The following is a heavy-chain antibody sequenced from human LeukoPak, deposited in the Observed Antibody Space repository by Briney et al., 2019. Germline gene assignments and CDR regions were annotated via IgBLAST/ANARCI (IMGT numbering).Heavy chain of an antibody. CDR1: GYTFTSYA. V-gene: IGHV1-3*01. Sequence: GASVKVSCKASGYTFTSYAMHWVRQAPGQRLEWMGWINAGNGNTKYSQKFQGRVTITRDTSASTAYMELSSLRSEDTAVYYCASNSLREQQLDPILAGTWGGFDYWGQGTLVTVSS. J-gene: IGHJ4*02. D-gene: IGHD6-13*01. CDR3: ASNSLREQQLDPILAGTWGGFDY. CDR2: INAGNGNT.